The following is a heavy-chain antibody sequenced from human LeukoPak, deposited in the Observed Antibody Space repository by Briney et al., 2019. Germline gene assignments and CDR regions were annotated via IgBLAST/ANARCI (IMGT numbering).Heavy chain of an antibody. V-gene: IGHV4-59*01. D-gene: IGHD4-11*01. CDR2: IYYSGST. CDR3: ARGLRRYSYYMDV. Sequence: SETLSLTCTVSGGSISSYYWSWIRQPPGKGLEWIGYIYYSGSTNYNPSLKSRVTISVDTSKNQFSLKLSSVTAADTAVYYCARGLRRYSYYMDVWGKGTTVTVSS. J-gene: IGHJ6*03. CDR1: GGSISSYY.